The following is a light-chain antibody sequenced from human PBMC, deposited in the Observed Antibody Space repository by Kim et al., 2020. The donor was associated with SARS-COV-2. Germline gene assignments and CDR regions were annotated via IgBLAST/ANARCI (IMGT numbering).Light chain of an antibody. CDR2: DVS. J-gene: IGLJ2*01. CDR1: SSDVGAYNS. Sequence: QSALTQPASVSGSPGQSITISCTGTSSDVGAYNSVSWYQQHPVKAPKLIIYDVSTRPSGVSDRFSGSKSDNTASLTISGLQAEDEADYYCSSYTTTSPSIFGAGTKVTVL. V-gene: IGLV2-14*03. CDR3: SSYTTTSPSI.